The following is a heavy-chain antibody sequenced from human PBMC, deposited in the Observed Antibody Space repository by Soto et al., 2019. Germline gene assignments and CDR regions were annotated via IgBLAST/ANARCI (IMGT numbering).Heavy chain of an antibody. Sequence: SETLSLTCTVSGGSISSYYWSWIRQPPGKGLEWIGYIYYSGSTNYNPSLKSRVTISVDTSKNQFSLRLSSVTAADTAVYYCARDFFPLFGAAGTDYMDVWGKGTTVTVSS. CDR3: ARDFFPLFGAAGTDYMDV. CDR1: GGSISSYY. D-gene: IGHD6-13*01. CDR2: IYYSGST. V-gene: IGHV4-59*01. J-gene: IGHJ6*03.